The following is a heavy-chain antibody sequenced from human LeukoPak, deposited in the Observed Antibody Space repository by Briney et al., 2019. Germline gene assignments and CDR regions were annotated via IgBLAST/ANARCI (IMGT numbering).Heavy chain of an antibody. CDR1: GFTFSSYE. CDR3: ARSRRIQLWRRSDAFDI. J-gene: IGHJ3*02. CDR2: ISSSGSTI. D-gene: IGHD5-18*01. V-gene: IGHV3-48*03. Sequence: GGSLRLSCAASGFTFSSYEMNWVRQAPGKGLEWVSYISSSGSTIYYADSVKGRFTISRDNAKNSLYLQMNSLRAEDTAVYYCARSRRIQLWRRSDAFDIWGQGTMVTVSS.